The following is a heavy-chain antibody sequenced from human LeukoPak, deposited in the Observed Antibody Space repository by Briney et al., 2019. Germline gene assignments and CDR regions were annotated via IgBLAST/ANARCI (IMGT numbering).Heavy chain of an antibody. CDR3: ARHDVAGATTDYFQH. J-gene: IGHJ1*01. D-gene: IGHD1-26*01. Sequence: SETLSLTCTVSGGSISSYYWSWIRQPPGKGPEWIGYIYYSGSTRYNPSLKSRVTISVDTSKNQISLKLGSVTAADTAVCYCARHDVAGATTDYFQHWGQGTLVTVSS. V-gene: IGHV4-59*08. CDR2: IYYSGST. CDR1: GGSISSYY.